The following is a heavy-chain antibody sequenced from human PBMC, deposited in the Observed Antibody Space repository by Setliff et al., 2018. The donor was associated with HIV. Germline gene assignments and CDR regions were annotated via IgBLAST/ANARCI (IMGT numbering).Heavy chain of an antibody. Sequence: SETLSLTCTVSGGSISSGSYYWSWIRQPAGKGLEWIGHIYTSGSTNYNPSVKGRFTISRDNAKNTLYLQMNSLRAEDTAVYYCAKTKVKGYSGYDGYSSYYGMDVWGQGTTVTVSS. CDR2: IYTSGST. CDR3: AKTKVKGYSGYDGYSSYYGMDV. CDR1: GGSISSGSYY. D-gene: IGHD5-12*01. J-gene: IGHJ6*02. V-gene: IGHV4-61*09.